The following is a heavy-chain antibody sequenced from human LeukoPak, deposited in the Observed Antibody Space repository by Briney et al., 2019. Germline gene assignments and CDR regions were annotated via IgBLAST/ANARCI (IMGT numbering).Heavy chain of an antibody. CDR1: GFSFSSYA. J-gene: IGHJ4*02. V-gene: IGHV3-23*01. Sequence: GGSLRLSCAASGFSFSSYAMTWVRQAPGKGLEWVSSIGDSGSDTYYPDSLKGRFTISRDNSKNTLYLQMNSLRAEDTAIYYCAKDWRTRAKCNGVCLDYWGQGTLVTVSS. CDR3: AKDWRTRAKCNGVCLDY. D-gene: IGHD2-8*01. CDR2: IGDSGSDT.